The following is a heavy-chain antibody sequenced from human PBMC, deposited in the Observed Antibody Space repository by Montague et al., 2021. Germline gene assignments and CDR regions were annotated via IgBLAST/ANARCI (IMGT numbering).Heavy chain of an antibody. CDR3: TKDQDDYGDYVDWVDT. CDR1: GFTFSSYA. CDR2: ITSGGST. V-gene: IGHV3-23*01. Sequence: SLRLSCAASGFTFSSYAMSWVRQAPGKGLKWVSRITSGGSTYYADSVTGRFTISRDNSKNTLYLQMNSLRAEDTAVYYCTKDQDDYGDYVDWVDTWGQGTLVTVSS. J-gene: IGHJ5*02. D-gene: IGHD4-17*01.